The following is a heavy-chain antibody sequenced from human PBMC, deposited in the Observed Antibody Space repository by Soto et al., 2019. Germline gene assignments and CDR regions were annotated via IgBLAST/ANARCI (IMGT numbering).Heavy chain of an antibody. J-gene: IGHJ4*02. CDR1: GGSFSSYY. CDR3: ARQFDYGDYFDY. V-gene: IGHV4-39*01. Sequence: TSETLSLTCAVYGGSFSSYYWGWIRQPPGKGLEWIGSIYYSGSTYYNPSLKSRVTISVDTSKNQFSLKLSSVTAADTAVYYCARQFDYGDYFDYWGQGTLVTVSS. D-gene: IGHD4-17*01. CDR2: IYYSGST.